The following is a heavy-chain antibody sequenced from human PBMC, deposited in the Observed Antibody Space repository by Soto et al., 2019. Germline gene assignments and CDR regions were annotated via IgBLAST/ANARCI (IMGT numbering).Heavy chain of an antibody. Sequence: GGSLRLSCAASGVTFSSYWMSWVRQAPGKGLEWVANIKQDGSEKYYVDSVKGRFTISRDNAKNSLYLQMNSLRAEDTAVYYCARFSSTSCYLCYYYYGMDVWGQGTTVTV. V-gene: IGHV3-7*03. J-gene: IGHJ6*01. CDR1: GVTFSSYW. CDR3: ARFSSTSCYLCYYYYGMDV. D-gene: IGHD2-2*01. CDR2: IKQDGSEK.